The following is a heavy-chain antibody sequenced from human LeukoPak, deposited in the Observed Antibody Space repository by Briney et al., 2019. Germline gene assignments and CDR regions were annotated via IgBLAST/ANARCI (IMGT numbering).Heavy chain of an antibody. V-gene: IGHV3-21*01. CDR1: GFTFSSYS. CDR2: ISSSSSYI. CDR3: ARVPQTRGYFDY. Sequence: GGSLRLSCAASGFTFSSYSMNWVRQAPGKGLEWVSSISSSSSYIYYADSVKGRFTISRDNAKYSLYLQMNSLRAEDTAVYYCARVPQTRGYFDYWGQGTLVTVSS. J-gene: IGHJ4*02. D-gene: IGHD3-16*01.